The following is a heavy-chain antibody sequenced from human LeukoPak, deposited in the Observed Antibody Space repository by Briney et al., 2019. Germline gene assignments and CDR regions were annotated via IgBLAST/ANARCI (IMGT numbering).Heavy chain of an antibody. CDR1: GGPFSDHY. J-gene: IGHJ3*02. CDR2: INHSGST. V-gene: IGHV4-34*01. Sequence: SETLSLTSGVYGGPFSDHYWSWIRQTPGKGLEWIGEINHSGSTNYNPSLKSRVTISVDTSKNQFSLKLSSVTAADTAVYYCARVTADAFDIWGQGTMVTVSS. CDR3: ARVTADAFDI.